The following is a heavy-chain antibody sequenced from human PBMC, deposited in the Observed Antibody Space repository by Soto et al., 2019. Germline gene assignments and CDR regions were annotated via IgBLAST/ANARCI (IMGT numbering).Heavy chain of an antibody. CDR2: IYYSGST. D-gene: IGHD3-10*01. V-gene: IGHV4-59*01. CDR3: ARDQITMVRGARYYYGMDV. CDR1: GGSISSYY. Sequence: SETLSLTCTVSGGSISSYYWSWIRQHPGKGLEWIGYIYYSGSTNYNPSLKSRVTISVDTSKNQFSLKLSSVTAADTAVYYCARDQITMVRGARYYYGMDVWGQGTTVTVSS. J-gene: IGHJ6*02.